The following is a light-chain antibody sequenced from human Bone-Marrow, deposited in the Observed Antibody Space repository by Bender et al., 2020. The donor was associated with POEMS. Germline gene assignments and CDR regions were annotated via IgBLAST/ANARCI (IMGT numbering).Light chain of an antibody. CDR2: EVT. CDR3: SSYAGSNTYV. CDR1: SGDIGTYNY. Sequence: QSALTQPPSASGSPGESVTISCTGTSGDIGTYNYVSWYQQHPGKAPKLIIYEVTKRPSGVPDRFSGSKSGHTASLTVSGLRAEDEADYYCSSYAGSNTYVFGTGTRVTVL. J-gene: IGLJ1*01. V-gene: IGLV2-8*01.